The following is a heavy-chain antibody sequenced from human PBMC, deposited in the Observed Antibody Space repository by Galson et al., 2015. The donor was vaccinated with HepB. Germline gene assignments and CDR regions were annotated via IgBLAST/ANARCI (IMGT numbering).Heavy chain of an antibody. V-gene: IGHV1-2*02. CDR3: ARGGILRYYYGLDV. J-gene: IGHJ6*02. Sequence: SVKVSCKASGYTFTDYYMHWVRQAPGQGLEWMGWINPNSGYTNYAQKFQGTVTMTRDTSISTAYMEVSRLRSDDTAVYYCARGGILRYYYGLDVWGQGTTVTVSS. CDR1: GYTFTDYY. D-gene: IGHD2-15*01. CDR2: INPNSGYT.